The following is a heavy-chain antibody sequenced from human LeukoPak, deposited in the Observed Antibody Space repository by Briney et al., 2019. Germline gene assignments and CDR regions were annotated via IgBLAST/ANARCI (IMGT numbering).Heavy chain of an antibody. CDR1: GFTFSSYE. J-gene: IGHJ6*02. CDR3: AAWGATAAPYYYYYGIDV. CDR2: ISSSGSTI. Sequence: GGSLRLSCAASGFTFSSYEMNWVRQAPGKGLEWVSYISSSGSTIYYADSVKGRFTISRDNAKDSLYLQMNSLGGDDTAVYYCAAWGATAAPYYYYYGIDVWGQGTTVTVSS. D-gene: IGHD5-12*01. V-gene: IGHV3-48*03.